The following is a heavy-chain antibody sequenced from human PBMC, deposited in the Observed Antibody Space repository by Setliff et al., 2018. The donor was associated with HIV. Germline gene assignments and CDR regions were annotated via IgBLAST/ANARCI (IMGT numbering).Heavy chain of an antibody. J-gene: IGHJ4*02. CDR3: ARHRHSSSFLIENFDS. V-gene: IGHV5-51*01. Sequence: PGESLKISCKGSAYTFSSYWIAWVRQVPGKGLEWMGIIYPGDSDTRYSPSFQGQVTISADKSISTAYLQWGSLKAPDTAMYYCARHRHSSSFLIENFDSWGQGTLVTVSS. CDR1: AYTFSSYW. CDR2: IYPGDSDT. D-gene: IGHD6-6*01.